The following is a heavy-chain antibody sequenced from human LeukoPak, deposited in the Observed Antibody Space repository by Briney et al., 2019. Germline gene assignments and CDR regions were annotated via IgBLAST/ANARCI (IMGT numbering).Heavy chain of an antibody. CDR2: IYHSGST. CDR1: GGSISNYY. D-gene: IGHD1-7*01. CDR3: ARVGNWNYSPYYMDV. J-gene: IGHJ6*03. V-gene: IGHV4-59*01. Sequence: SETLSLTCIVSGGSISNYYWSGIRQPPGKGLEWIGYIYHSGSTDNNPSLKSRVTISLDTSKNQFSLKLSSVTAADTAVYYCARVGNWNYSPYYMDVWGKGTTVTVSS.